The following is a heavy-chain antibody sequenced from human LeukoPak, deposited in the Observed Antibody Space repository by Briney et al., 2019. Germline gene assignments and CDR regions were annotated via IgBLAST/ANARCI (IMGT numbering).Heavy chain of an antibody. CDR2: IIPILGIA. D-gene: IGHD3-3*01. V-gene: IGHV1-69*04. CDR1: GGTFSSYA. Sequence: ASVKVSCKASGGTFSSYAISWVRQAPGQGLEWMGRIIPILGIANYAQKFQGRVTITADKSTSTAYMELSSLRSEDTAVYYCARSRASRGGVVIIGIDDEWGCFAFDIWGQGTMVTVSS. J-gene: IGHJ3*02. CDR3: ARSRASRGGVVIIGIDDEWGCFAFDI.